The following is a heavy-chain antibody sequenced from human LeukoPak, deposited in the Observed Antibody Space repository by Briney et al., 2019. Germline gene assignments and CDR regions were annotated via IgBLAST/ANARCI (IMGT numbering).Heavy chain of an antibody. Sequence: SETLSLTCAVYGGSFSGYYWSWIRQPPGKGLEWIGEINHSGSTNCNPSLKSRVTISVVTSKNQFSLKLSSVTAADTAVYYCARGPVYCSSTSCPSDYWGQGTLVTVSS. D-gene: IGHD2-2*01. CDR2: INHSGST. CDR3: ARGPVYCSSTSCPSDY. V-gene: IGHV4-34*01. CDR1: GGSFSGYY. J-gene: IGHJ4*02.